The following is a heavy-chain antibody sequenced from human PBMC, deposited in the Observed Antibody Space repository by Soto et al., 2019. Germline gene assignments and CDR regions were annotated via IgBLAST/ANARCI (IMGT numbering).Heavy chain of an antibody. CDR1: GGSISGYF. J-gene: IGHJ6*02. V-gene: IGHV4-59*01. Sequence: PSETLSLTCTVSGGSISGYFWSWIRQPPGKGLEWIGYTHYSGSGIYNPSLKSRVTISVDTSKNQFSLKLNSVTSADTALYFCARDKAGNTLNYYFGMDVWGQGTTVTVSS. CDR3: ARDKAGNTLNYYFGMDV. CDR2: THYSGSG.